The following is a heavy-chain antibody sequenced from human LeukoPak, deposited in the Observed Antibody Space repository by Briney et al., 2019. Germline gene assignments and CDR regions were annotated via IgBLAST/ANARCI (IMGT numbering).Heavy chain of an antibody. Sequence: QPGGSLRLSCAASGFPFSTYWMTWVRQAPGKGLEWVANIKQDVSEKYHVDSVKGRFTISRDNSKNTLYLQMNSLRAEDTAVYYCAKAHDFWLGIHGYDRNYFDYWGQGTLVTVSS. CDR3: AKAHDFWLGIHGYDRNYFDY. CDR1: GFPFSTYW. J-gene: IGHJ4*02. D-gene: IGHD3-3*01. V-gene: IGHV3-7*03. CDR2: IKQDVSEK.